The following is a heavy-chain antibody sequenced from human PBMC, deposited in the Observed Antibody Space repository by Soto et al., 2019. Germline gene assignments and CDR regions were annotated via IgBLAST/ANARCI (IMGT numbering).Heavy chain of an antibody. D-gene: IGHD4-17*01. J-gene: IGHJ5*02. Sequence: QVQLQESGPGLVKPAETLSLTCTVSGGSLSRYSWPRIRQPPGPGLEWIGYVDYSGNTNYNPSLKSRATVSVDTSRNQCSLELGSGPAADTAVYYWAKLPGADYGGIFDPWGQGTLVTVSS. CDR3: AKLPGADYGGIFDP. CDR2: VDYSGNT. CDR1: GGSLSRYS. V-gene: IGHV4-59*01.